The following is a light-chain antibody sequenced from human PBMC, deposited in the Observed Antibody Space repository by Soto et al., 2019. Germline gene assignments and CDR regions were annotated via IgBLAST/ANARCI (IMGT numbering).Light chain of an antibody. Sequence: EIVLTQSQATLSVSPGERATLSCLARQSVSSNLAWYQQKPGQAPRLLIYGASTRATGIPARFSGSGSGTEFTLTISSLQSEDFAVYYCQQYNNWPPRTFGPGTKVDIK. CDR2: GAS. CDR3: QQYNNWPPRT. V-gene: IGKV3-15*01. CDR1: QSVSSN. J-gene: IGKJ3*01.